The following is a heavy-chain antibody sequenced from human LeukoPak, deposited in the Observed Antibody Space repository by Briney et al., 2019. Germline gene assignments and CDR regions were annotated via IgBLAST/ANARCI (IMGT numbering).Heavy chain of an antibody. CDR3: ATYSSLNRREFQY. D-gene: IGHD3-22*01. CDR2: IKNTGSTQ. V-gene: IGHV3-11*04. CDR1: GFTFSDYY. J-gene: IGHJ1*01. Sequence: GGSLRLSCAASGFTFSDYYMIWMRQAPGKGLEWVSYIKNTGSTQYYADSLKGRFTISRDNAKNSLYLQMNSLRAEDTAVYYCATYSSLNRREFQYWGQGTLLTVSS.